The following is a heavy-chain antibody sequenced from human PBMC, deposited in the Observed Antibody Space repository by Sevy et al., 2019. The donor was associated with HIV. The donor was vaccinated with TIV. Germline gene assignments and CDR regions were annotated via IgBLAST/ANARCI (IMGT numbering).Heavy chain of an antibody. CDR2: ISSSSTTT. Sequence: GGSLRLSCEASGFTFSSNAMSWVRQAPGKGLEWVSYISSSSTTTYYADSVQGRFTVSRDNAKNSLYLQMNNLRAEDTAVYYCASRSEWYGNYYYYYGMDVWGQGTTVTVSS. V-gene: IGHV3-48*01. CDR1: GFTFSSNA. CDR3: ASRSEWYGNYYYYYGMDV. J-gene: IGHJ6*02. D-gene: IGHD6-19*01.